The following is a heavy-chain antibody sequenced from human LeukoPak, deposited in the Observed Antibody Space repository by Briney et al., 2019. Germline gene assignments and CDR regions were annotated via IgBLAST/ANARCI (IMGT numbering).Heavy chain of an antibody. CDR2: ISSSSSYI. J-gene: IGHJ4*02. CDR1: GFTFSSYS. V-gene: IGHV3-21*01. D-gene: IGHD5-24*01. CDR3: ARAGRGRDGYNNY. Sequence: PGGSLRLSCAASGFTFSSYSMNWVRQAPGKGLEWVSSISSSSSYIYYADSVKGRFTISRDNAKNSLYLQMNSLRAEDTAVYYCARAGRGRDGYNNYWGQGTLVTVSS.